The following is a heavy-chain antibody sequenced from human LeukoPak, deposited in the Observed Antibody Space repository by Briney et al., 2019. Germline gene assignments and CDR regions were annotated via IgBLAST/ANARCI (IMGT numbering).Heavy chain of an antibody. J-gene: IGHJ4*02. D-gene: IGHD3-3*01. CDR3: ARDLRGDYDFWSGRFPID. Sequence: GGSLRLSCAASGFTFSSYAMSWVRQAPGKGLEWVSAIGASGGSTYYGDSVKGRFTISRDNSKNTLYLQMNSLRAEDTAVYYCARDLRGDYDFWSGRFPIDWGRGTLVTVPS. CDR2: IGASGGST. CDR1: GFTFSSYA. V-gene: IGHV3-23*01.